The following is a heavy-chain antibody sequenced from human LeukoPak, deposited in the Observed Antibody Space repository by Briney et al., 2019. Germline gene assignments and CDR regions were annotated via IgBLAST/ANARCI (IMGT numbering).Heavy chain of an antibody. CDR2: IYYSGST. J-gene: IGHJ5*02. Sequence: SETLSLTRTVSGGSISSSSYYWGWIRQPPGKGLEWIGSIYYSGSTYYNPSLKSRVTISVDTSKNQFSLKLSSVTAADTAVYYCARRQQLVGSEWFDPWGQGTLVTVSS. CDR1: GGSISSSSYY. D-gene: IGHD6-6*01. V-gene: IGHV4-39*01. CDR3: ARRQQLVGSEWFDP.